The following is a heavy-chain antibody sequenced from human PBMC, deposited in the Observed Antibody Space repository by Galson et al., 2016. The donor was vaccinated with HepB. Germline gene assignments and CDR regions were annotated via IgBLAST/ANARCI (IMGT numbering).Heavy chain of an antibody. CDR1: SGSFSGYY. D-gene: IGHD2-2*01. Sequence: ETLSLTCAVYSGSFSGYYWSWIRQSPGKGLEWIGEVNHGGATNNNPSLKSRVTISLDTSKNQFSLKLRSVTAADTAVYYCARATRGKGQYSSRFYYYGMDVWGQGTTVTVSS. CDR2: VNHGGAT. J-gene: IGHJ6*02. CDR3: ARATRGKGQYSSRFYYYGMDV. V-gene: IGHV4-34*01.